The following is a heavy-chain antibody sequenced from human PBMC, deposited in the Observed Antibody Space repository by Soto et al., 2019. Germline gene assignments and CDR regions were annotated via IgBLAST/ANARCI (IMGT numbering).Heavy chain of an antibody. CDR3: VRGELGFCSSTSCYGRYVFDF. CDR1: GYPFTGYY. CDR2: INAGNGNT. V-gene: IGHV1-2*02. Sequence: VKVSCKASGYPFTGYYMHWVRQAPGQGLEWMGWINAGNGNTNYAQKFQGRVTITRDTSISAAYMELSSLRSEDTAVYYCVRGELGFCSSTSCYGRYVFDFWGQGTLVTVSS. D-gene: IGHD2-2*01. J-gene: IGHJ4*01.